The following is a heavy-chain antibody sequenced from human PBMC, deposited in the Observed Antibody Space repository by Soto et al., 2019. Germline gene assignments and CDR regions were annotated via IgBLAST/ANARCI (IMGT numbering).Heavy chain of an antibody. J-gene: IGHJ4*02. CDR3: ARGYYCDSSGYPVTQNFDY. Sequence: QVQLVESGGGVVQPGRSLRLSCAASGFTFSSYGMHWVRRAPGKGLEWVAVIWYDGSNKYYADSVKGRFTISRDNSKNTLYLQMNSLRAEDTAVYYCARGYYCDSSGYPVTQNFDYWGQGTLVTVSS. CDR2: IWYDGSNK. CDR1: GFTFSSYG. V-gene: IGHV3-33*01. D-gene: IGHD3-22*01.